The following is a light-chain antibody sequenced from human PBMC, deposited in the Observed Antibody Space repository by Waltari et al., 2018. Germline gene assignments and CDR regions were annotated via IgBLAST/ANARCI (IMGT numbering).Light chain of an antibody. CDR2: DVA. Sequence: QSALTQPASMSGSPGQSITISCTGTSSDVDGFNFVSWYQQYPGKAPKLIIYDVANRSSGVSHRFSCAMSGNTASLTISGLQAEDESDYYCSSYTSVNTRFGGGTKLTVL. V-gene: IGLV2-14*03. J-gene: IGLJ2*01. CDR1: SSDVDGFNF. CDR3: SSYTSVNTR.